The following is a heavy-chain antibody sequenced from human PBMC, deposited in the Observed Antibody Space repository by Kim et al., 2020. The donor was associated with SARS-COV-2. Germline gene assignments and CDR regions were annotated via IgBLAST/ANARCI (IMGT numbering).Heavy chain of an antibody. Sequence: VKGRFTISRDNAKNSLYLQMNSLRAEDTAVYYCARVNTWDDYGGNGYFDYWGQGTLVTVSS. V-gene: IGHV3-11*06. J-gene: IGHJ4*02. CDR3: ARVNTWDDYGGNGYFDY. D-gene: IGHD4-17*01.